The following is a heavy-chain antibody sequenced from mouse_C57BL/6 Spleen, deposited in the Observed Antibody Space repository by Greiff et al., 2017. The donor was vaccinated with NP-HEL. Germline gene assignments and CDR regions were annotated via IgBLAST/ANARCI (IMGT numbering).Heavy chain of an antibody. J-gene: IGHJ1*03. V-gene: IGHV1-82*01. CDR2: IYPGDGDT. CDR3: ASITTVVDWYFDV. D-gene: IGHD1-1*01. CDR1: GYAFSSSW. Sequence: QVQLQQSGPELVKPGASVKISCNASGYAFSSSWMNWVKQRPGKGLEWIGRIYPGDGDTNYNGKFKGKATLTADKSSSTAYMQLSSLTSEDSAVYFCASITTVVDWYFDVWGTGTTVTVSS.